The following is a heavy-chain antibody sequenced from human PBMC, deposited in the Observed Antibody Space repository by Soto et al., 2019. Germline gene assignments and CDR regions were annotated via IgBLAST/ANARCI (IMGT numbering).Heavy chain of an antibody. CDR1: GGSISSGGYY. J-gene: IGHJ4*02. V-gene: IGHV4-31*03. CDR2: IYYSGST. Sequence: TLSLTCTVSGGSISSGGYYWSWIRQHPGKGLEWIGYIYYSGSTYYNPSLKSRVTISVDTSKNQFSLKLSSVTAADTAVYYCARVGYYDSSGYYQHDYWGQGTLVTVSS. D-gene: IGHD3-22*01. CDR3: ARVGYYDSSGYYQHDY.